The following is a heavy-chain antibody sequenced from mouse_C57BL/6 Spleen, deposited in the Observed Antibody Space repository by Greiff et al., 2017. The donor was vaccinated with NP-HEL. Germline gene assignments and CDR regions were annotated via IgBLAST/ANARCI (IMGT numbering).Heavy chain of an antibody. CDR3: ARAGLGLRLEYAMDY. J-gene: IGHJ4*01. CDR1: GYTFTDHT. V-gene: IGHV1-78*01. D-gene: IGHD2-2*01. Sequence: VQLQQSDAELVKPGASVKISCKVSGYTFTDHTIHWMKQRPEQGLEWIGYIYPRDGSTKYNEKFKGKATLTADKSSSTAYMQLNSLTSEDSAVYFCARAGLGLRLEYAMDYWGQGTSVTVSS. CDR2: IYPRDGST.